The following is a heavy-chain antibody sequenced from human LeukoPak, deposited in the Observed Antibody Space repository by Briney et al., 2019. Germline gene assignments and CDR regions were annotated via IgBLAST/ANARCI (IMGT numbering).Heavy chain of an antibody. CDR1: GGSISGSY. J-gene: IGHJ4*02. Sequence: PSETLSLXCTVSGGSISGSYWSWIRRPPGKGLEWIAYMHNSGSTNYNPSLKSRVTISIDTSKNQFSLKLSSLTAADTAIYYCARGIESYGDYGYWGQGILVTVSS. D-gene: IGHD4-17*01. CDR3: ARGIESYGDYGY. V-gene: IGHV4-59*01. CDR2: MHNSGST.